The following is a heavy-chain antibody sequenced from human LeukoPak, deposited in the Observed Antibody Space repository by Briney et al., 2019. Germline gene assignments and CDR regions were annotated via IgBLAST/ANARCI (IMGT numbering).Heavy chain of an antibody. J-gene: IGHJ6*04. CDR2: IRSKANSYAT. V-gene: IGHV3-73*01. CDR3: TRNAPTDV. CDR1: GFTFSGSA. Sequence: GGSLKLSCATSGFTFSGSAMHWVRQASGKGLEWVGRIRSKANSYATAYAASVKGRFTISRDDSKNTAYLQMNSLKTEDTAVYYCTRNAPTDVWGKGTTVTVSS.